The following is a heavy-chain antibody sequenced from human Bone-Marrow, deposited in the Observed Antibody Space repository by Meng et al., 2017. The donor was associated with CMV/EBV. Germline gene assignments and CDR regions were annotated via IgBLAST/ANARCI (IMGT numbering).Heavy chain of an antibody. CDR1: GFTFDDYA. CDR2: ISWNSGSI. J-gene: IGHJ4*02. V-gene: IGHV3-9*01. D-gene: IGHD3-22*01. CDR3: AKDIIPGITMIVYYFDY. Sequence: SLKISCAASGFTFDDYAMHWVRQAPGKGLEWVSGISWNSGSIGDADSVKGRFTISRDNAKNSLYLQMNSLRAEDTALYYCAKDIIPGITMIVYYFDYWGQETLVTVSS.